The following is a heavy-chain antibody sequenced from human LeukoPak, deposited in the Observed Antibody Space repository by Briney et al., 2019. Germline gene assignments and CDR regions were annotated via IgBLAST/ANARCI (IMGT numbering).Heavy chain of an antibody. V-gene: IGHV4-59*12. CDR1: GGSISSYY. Sequence: PSETLSLTCTVSGGSISSYYWSWVRQPPGKGLEWIGYIYYSGSTNYNPSLKSRVTISVDTSKNQFSLKLSSVTAADTAVYYCARVGGYYGSGSFGQLDYWGQGTLVTVSS. D-gene: IGHD3-10*01. CDR3: ARVGGYYGSGSFGQLDY. CDR2: IYYSGST. J-gene: IGHJ4*02.